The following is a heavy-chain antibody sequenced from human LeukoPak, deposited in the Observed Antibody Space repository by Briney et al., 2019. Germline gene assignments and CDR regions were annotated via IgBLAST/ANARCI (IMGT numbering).Heavy chain of an antibody. CDR2: IIPILGIA. Sequence: SVKVSCKASGGTFSSYAISWMRQAPGQGLEWMGRIIPILGIANYAQKFQGRVTITADKSTSTAYMELSSLRSEDTAVYYCARGGYYYDSSGHPSTDAFDIWGQGTMVTVSS. V-gene: IGHV1-69*04. CDR1: GGTFSSYA. CDR3: ARGGYYYDSSGHPSTDAFDI. D-gene: IGHD3-22*01. J-gene: IGHJ3*02.